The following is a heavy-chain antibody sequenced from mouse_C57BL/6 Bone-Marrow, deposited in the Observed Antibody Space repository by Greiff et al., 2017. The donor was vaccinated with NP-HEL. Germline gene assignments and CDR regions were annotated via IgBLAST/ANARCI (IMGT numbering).Heavy chain of an antibody. CDR3: AREYGSSYGWFAY. J-gene: IGHJ3*01. CDR1: GYTFTSYW. D-gene: IGHD1-1*01. Sequence: QVQLQQPGAELVRPGSSVKLSCKASGYTFTSYWMHWVKQRPIQGLEWIGNIDPSDSETHYNQKFKDKATLTVDKSSSTAYMQLSSLTSEDSAVYYCAREYGSSYGWFAYWGQGTLVTVSA. V-gene: IGHV1-52*01. CDR2: IDPSDSET.